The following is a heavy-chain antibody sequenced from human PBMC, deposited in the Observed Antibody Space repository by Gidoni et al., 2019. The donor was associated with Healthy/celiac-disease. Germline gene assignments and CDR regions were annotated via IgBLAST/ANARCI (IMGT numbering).Heavy chain of an antibody. CDR3: ARGRGAARRIFDY. D-gene: IGHD6-6*01. J-gene: IGHJ4*02. CDR1: GGSLSGYY. Sequence: VQLQQWGAGLLKPSETLSITCAVYGGSLSGYYRRWIRQPPVKGLEWIGEINHSGSPNYNPSLKIRVTISVDTSKNQFSLKLSSVTAADTAVYYCARGRGAARRIFDYWGQGTLVTVSS. V-gene: IGHV4-34*01. CDR2: INHSGSP.